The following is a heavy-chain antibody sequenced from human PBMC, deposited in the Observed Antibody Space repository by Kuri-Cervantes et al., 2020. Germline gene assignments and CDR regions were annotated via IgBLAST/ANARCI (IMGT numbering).Heavy chain of an antibody. V-gene: IGHV3-7*01. J-gene: IGHJ4*02. CDR1: GFTFSGYW. CDR2: IKQDGSEK. Sequence: GESLKISCAASGFTFSGYWMTWVRQAPGKGLEWVANIKQDGSEKYYVDSAKGRFTIPRDNAKNSLYLQMNSLRAEDTAVYYCARDRGPRRYFDLWGQGTLVTVSS. D-gene: IGHD3-9*01. CDR3: ARDRGPRRYFDL.